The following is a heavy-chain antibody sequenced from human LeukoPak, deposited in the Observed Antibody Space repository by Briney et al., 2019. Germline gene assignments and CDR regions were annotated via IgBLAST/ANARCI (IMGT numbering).Heavy chain of an antibody. CDR3: ARAYYDDILTGYYTLYYYYYMDV. CDR1: GYTFTSYD. V-gene: IGHV1-8*03. Sequence: GASVQVSCTASGYTFTSYDINWVRQATGQGLERMGWMNPNSGNTGYAQKFQGRVTITRKTSISTAYMELSSLRSEDTAVYYCARAYYDDILTGYYTLYYYYYMDVWGKGTTVTVSS. J-gene: IGHJ6*03. D-gene: IGHD3-9*01. CDR2: MNPNSGNT.